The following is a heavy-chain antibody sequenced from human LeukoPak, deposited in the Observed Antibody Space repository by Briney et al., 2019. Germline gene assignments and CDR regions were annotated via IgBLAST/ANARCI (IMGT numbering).Heavy chain of an antibody. D-gene: IGHD3-22*01. J-gene: IGHJ4*02. V-gene: IGHV3-23*01. CDR3: AKAYDSSGSFDFFEY. CDR1: RFTFNYYA. Sequence: GGSLRLSCAASRFTFNYYAMTWVRQAPGKGLEWVLSISGSGRTTYYADSVKGRFTISRDNSKNTLYLQMNSLRAEDTAVYYCAKAYDSSGSFDFFEYWGQGTLVTVSS. CDR2: ISGSGRTT.